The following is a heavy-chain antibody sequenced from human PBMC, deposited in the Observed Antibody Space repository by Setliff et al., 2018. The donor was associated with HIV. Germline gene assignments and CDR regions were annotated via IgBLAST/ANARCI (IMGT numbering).Heavy chain of an antibody. J-gene: IGHJ5*02. CDR2: INTQTGSP. Sequence: PSVKVSCKASGYSFINYAMNWVRQAPGQGLEWMGWINTQTGSPTYAQAFTGRFVFSVDTSVTTAYLQISGLKADDTAVYYCARALYGEYGGDLNWLDPWGQRTRVTVSS. CDR1: GYSFINYA. CDR3: ARALYGEYGGDLNWLDP. V-gene: IGHV7-4-1*02. D-gene: IGHD4-17*01.